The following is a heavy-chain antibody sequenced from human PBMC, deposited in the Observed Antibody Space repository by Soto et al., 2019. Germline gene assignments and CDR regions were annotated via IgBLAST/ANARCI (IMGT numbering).Heavy chain of an antibody. J-gene: IGHJ6*02. CDR3: ARLSRIPYYYYGMDV. Sequence: PGESLKISCKGSGYSFTSYWISWVRQMPGKGLEWMGRIDPSDSYTNYSPSFQGHVTISADKSISTAYLQWSSLKASDTAMYYCARLSRIPYYYYGMDVWGQGTTVTVSS. CDR2: IDPSDSYT. CDR1: GYSFTSYW. V-gene: IGHV5-10-1*01.